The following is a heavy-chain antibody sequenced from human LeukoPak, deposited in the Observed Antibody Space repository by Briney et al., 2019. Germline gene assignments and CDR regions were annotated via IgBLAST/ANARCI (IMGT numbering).Heavy chain of an antibody. J-gene: IGHJ6*03. CDR3: ARRGRFPRYSSSWYRWVGYYYYYMDV. Sequence: ASVKVSCKASGYTFTSYDINWVRQATGQGLEWMGWMNPNSGNTGYAQKFQGRVTITRNTSISTAYMELSSLRSEDTAVYYCARRGRFPRYSSSWYRWVGYYYYYMDVWGKGTTVTVSS. CDR2: MNPNSGNT. V-gene: IGHV1-8*03. D-gene: IGHD6-13*01. CDR1: GYTFTSYD.